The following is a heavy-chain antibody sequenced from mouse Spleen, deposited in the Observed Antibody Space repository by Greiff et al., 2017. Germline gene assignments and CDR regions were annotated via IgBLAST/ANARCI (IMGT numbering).Heavy chain of an antibody. CDR2: IRNKANGYTT. V-gene: IGHV7-3*02. Sequence: EVKLVESGGGLVQPGGSLRLSCATSGFTFTDYYMSWVRQPPGKALEWLGFIRNKANGYTTEYSASVKGRFTISRDNSQSILYLQMNTLRAEDSATYYCARGSSYLDYWGQGTTLTVSS. CDR3: ARGSSYLDY. CDR1: GFTFTDYY. J-gene: IGHJ2*01.